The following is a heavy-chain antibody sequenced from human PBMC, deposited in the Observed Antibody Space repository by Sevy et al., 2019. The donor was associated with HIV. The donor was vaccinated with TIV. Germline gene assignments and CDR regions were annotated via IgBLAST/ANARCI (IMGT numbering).Heavy chain of an antibody. V-gene: IGHV3-7*01. J-gene: IGHJ4*02. CDR3: ARGRYCSGGGCYIDF. Sequence: GGSLRLSCAVPGFIFSGYWMTWVRQAPGKGLEWVANINPDGSEKYYVDSVKGRFTISRDNAENSLFLQVSSLGASDTAFYYCARGRYCSGGGCYIDFWGQGTLVTVSS. D-gene: IGHD2-15*01. CDR2: INPDGSEK. CDR1: GFIFSGYW.